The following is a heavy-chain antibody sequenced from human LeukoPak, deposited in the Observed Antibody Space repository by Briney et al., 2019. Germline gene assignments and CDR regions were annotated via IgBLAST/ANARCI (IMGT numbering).Heavy chain of an antibody. CDR2: VTGTGNT. J-gene: IGHJ4*02. CDR1: GFTFSNYV. CDR3: ARRHGDY. V-gene: IGHV3-23*01. Sequence: GGSLRLSCAASGFTFSNYVMNWVRQAPGKGLEWVSAVTGTGNTYYPDSVKGRFTISRDNSKNMVYLQMNSLSADDTAVYHCARRHGDYWGQGTLVTVSS.